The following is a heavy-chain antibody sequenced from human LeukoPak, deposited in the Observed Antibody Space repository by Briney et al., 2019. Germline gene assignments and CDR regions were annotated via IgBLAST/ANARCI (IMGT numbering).Heavy chain of an antibody. J-gene: IGHJ4*02. CDR3: AKSNGDYKKGFDY. CDR1: GFTFSGYG. V-gene: IGHV3-33*06. CDR2: IWYDGSKT. Sequence: GGSLRLSYAASGFTFSGYGMNWVRQALGKGLDWLAIIWYDGSKTHYADSVKGRFTISRDNSENTLYLQMNDLRADDTAVYYCAKSNGDYKKGFDYWGQGTLVTVSS. D-gene: IGHD2-21*02.